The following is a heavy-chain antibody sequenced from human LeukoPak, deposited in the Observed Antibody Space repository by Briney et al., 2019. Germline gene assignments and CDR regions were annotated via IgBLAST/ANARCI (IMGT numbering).Heavy chain of an antibody. CDR3: ASDPSNYYYMDV. J-gene: IGHJ6*03. CDR1: GGSISSYY. V-gene: IGHV4-4*07. Sequence: SETLSLTCTVPGGSISSYYWSWIRQPAGKGLEWIGRIYTSGSTNYNPSLKSRVTMSVDTSENQFSLKLSSVTAADTAVYYCASDPSNYYYMDVWGKGTTVTVSS. CDR2: IYTSGST.